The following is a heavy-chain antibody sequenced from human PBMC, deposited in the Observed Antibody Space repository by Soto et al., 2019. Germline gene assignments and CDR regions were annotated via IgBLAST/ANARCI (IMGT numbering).Heavy chain of an antibody. D-gene: IGHD2-2*01. Sequence: GGSLRLSCAASGFDFSSYAMSWVRQAPGKGLECISLISGTGVPTLYAESVKGRFSVSRDNSKDTLFLEMNNLGVDDTAMYYCAKSFCSSSSCFFLWVDPWGPGTLVTVSS. CDR2: ISGTGVPT. CDR1: GFDFSSYA. V-gene: IGHV3-23*01. J-gene: IGHJ5*02. CDR3: AKSFCSSSSCFFLWVDP.